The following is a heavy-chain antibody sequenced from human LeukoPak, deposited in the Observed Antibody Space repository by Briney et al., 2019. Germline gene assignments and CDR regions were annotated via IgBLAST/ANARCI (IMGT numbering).Heavy chain of an antibody. CDR2: IYYSGST. Sequence: PSETLSLTCSVSGGSMSSDDYCWRWVRQPPGKGLEWIGYIYYSGSTYYNPSLKSRITISVDTSKNQFSLKLSSLTAADTAVYYCASLPPITLVRGVIKGYYFDLWGQGTLVTVSS. CDR3: ASLPPITLVRGVIKGYYFDL. V-gene: IGHV4-30-4*01. D-gene: IGHD3-10*01. CDR1: GGSMSSDDYC. J-gene: IGHJ4*02.